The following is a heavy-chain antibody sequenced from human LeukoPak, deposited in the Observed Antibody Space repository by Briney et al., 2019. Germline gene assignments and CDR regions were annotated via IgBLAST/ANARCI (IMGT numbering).Heavy chain of an antibody. CDR2: ISSSSSTI. CDR3: ARDFSYFRIHFDY. Sequence: GGSLRLSCAASGFTFSSYSMNWVRQAPGKGLEWVSYISSSSSTIYYADSVKGRFTVSRDNAKNSLYLQMDSLRAEDTAVYYCARDFSYFRIHFDYWGQGTLVTVSS. D-gene: IGHD3-9*01. CDR1: GFTFSSYS. J-gene: IGHJ4*02. V-gene: IGHV3-48*01.